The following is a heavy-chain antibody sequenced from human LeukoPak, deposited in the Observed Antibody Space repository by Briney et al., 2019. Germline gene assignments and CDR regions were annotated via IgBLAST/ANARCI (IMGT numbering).Heavy chain of an antibody. CDR2: IYTSGST. CDR3: ARGGHDYGFSP. Sequence: SETLSLTCTVSGGSISSYYWSWIRQPAGKGLEWIGRIYTSGSTNYNPSLKSRVTISVDKSKNQFSLKLSSVTAADTAAYYCARGGHDYGFSPWGQGTLVTVSS. V-gene: IGHV4-4*07. CDR1: GGSISSYY. J-gene: IGHJ5*02. D-gene: IGHD4-17*01.